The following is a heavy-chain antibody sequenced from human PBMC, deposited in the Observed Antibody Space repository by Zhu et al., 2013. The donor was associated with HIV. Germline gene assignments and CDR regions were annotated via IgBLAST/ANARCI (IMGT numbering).Heavy chain of an antibody. CDR2: VYSNGRA. Sequence: QVQLRESGPRLVKPSETLSLTCSVSGGSMNTYYWGWIRHSPGKGLEWIGSVYSNGRADYTASLTGRVTISVDKSKNQFSLKLTSVTAADTATYYCARYRGGYDWNVSWFFDIWG. J-gene: IGHJ2*01. D-gene: IGHD1-1*01. CDR3: ARYRGGYDWNVSWFFDI. V-gene: IGHV4-59*03. CDR1: GGSMNTYY.